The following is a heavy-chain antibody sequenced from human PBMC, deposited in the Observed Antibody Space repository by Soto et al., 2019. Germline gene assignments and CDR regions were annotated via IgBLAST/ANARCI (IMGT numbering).Heavy chain of an antibody. CDR3: AAREQWLVSGGGNWFDP. CDR1: GGTFSSYA. D-gene: IGHD6-19*01. J-gene: IGHJ5*02. Sequence: ASVKVSCKASGGTFSSYAISWVRQAPGQGLEWMGGIIPIFGTANYAQKFQGRVTITADESTSTAYMELSSLRSEDTAVYYCAAREQWLVSGGGNWFDPWGQGTLVTVSS. V-gene: IGHV1-69*13. CDR2: IIPIFGTA.